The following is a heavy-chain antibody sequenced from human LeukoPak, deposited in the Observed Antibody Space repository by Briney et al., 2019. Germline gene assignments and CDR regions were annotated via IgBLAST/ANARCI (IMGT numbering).Heavy chain of an antibody. CDR2: ISGSGDET. CDR1: GFTFSSYA. D-gene: IGHD3-10*01. V-gene: IGHV3-23*01. Sequence: GGSLRLSCAASGFTFSSYAMCWVRQAPGKGLEWVSSISGSGDETYYVDSVKGRFAISRDNSKNTLYLQMNSLRVEDTAVYYCAKTLAGSYYNPYDFWGQGTLVTVSS. J-gene: IGHJ4*02. CDR3: AKTLAGSYYNPYDF.